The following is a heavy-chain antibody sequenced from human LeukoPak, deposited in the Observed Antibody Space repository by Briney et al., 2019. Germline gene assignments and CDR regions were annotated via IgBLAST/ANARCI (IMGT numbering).Heavy chain of an antibody. CDR2: VNHSGST. Sequence: SETLSLTCAVYGGPLSGYYWSWIRQPPGKGLEWIGEVNHSGSTNDNPSLKSRVAISVDTSTNQVSLKLTSVTAADTAVYYCARSKYYYGSGSYFEYFQHWGQGTLVTVSS. D-gene: IGHD3-10*01. CDR3: ARSKYYYGSGSYFEYFQH. J-gene: IGHJ1*01. V-gene: IGHV4-34*01. CDR1: GGPLSGYY.